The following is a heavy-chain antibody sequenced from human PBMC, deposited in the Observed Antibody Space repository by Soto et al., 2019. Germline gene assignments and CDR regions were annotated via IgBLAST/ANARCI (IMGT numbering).Heavy chain of an antibody. Sequence: QVQLVQSRGEVKKPGASVKVSCKTSGYSFTTYGISWVRQAPGQGLEWMGWISGYNGNTNYAQNLQGRVTMTTDTSTSTAYMELRSLTSDDTAVYYCAREGPAPYYYYGMDVWGQGSTGTVSS. V-gene: IGHV1-18*01. CDR1: GYSFTTYG. CDR3: AREGPAPYYYYGMDV. CDR2: ISGYNGNT. J-gene: IGHJ6*02.